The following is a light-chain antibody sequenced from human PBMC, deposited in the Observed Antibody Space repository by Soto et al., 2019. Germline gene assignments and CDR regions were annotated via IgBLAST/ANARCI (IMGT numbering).Light chain of an antibody. Sequence: QSALTQPASVSGSPGQSITISCTGTSSDVGSYNLVSWYQQHPGEAPKLMIYEVDKRPSGVSNRFSGSKSGNTASLTISGLQAEDVGDYYCCSYAGSSTHVFGGGTQLTVL. CDR3: CSYAGSSTHV. CDR2: EVD. J-gene: IGLJ2*01. V-gene: IGLV2-23*02. CDR1: SSDVGSYNL.